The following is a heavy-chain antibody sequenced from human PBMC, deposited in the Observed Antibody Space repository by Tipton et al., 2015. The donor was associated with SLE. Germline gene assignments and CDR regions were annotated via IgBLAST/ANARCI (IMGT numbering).Heavy chain of an antibody. CDR2: IYTSGST. CDR3: ARSQQLVRSSPYWYFDL. D-gene: IGHD6-13*01. V-gene: IGHV4-4*09. Sequence: TLSLTCTVSGGSISSYYWSWIRQPPGKGLEWIGYIYTSGSTNYNPSLKSRVTISVDTSKNQFSLKLSSVTAADTAVYYCARSQQLVRSSPYWYFDLWGRGTLVTVSS. CDR1: GGSISSYY. J-gene: IGHJ2*01.